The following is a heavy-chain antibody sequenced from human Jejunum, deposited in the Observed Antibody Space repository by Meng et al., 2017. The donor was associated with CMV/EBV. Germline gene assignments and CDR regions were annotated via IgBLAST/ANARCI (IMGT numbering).Heavy chain of an antibody. D-gene: IGHD6-6*01. V-gene: IGHV4-39*07. CDR3: ARRVIEARTFDY. CDR2: IYYSGSS. CDR1: GGSISSRSYY. Sequence: VSGGSISSRSYYWGWIRQPPGKGLEWIGSIYYSGSSYYNPSLKSRVITSVDTSKNQFSLKLSSVTAADTAVYYCARRVIEARTFDYWGQGTLVTVSS. J-gene: IGHJ4*02.